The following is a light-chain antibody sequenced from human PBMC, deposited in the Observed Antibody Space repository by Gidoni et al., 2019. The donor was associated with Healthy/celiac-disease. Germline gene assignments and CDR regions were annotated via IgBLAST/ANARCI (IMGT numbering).Light chain of an antibody. CDR1: QSISSY. CDR3: QQSYSTPPIT. J-gene: IGKJ5*01. V-gene: IGKV1-39*01. Sequence: DIQMTQSPSSLSASVGDRVTITCRASQSISSYLNWYQQKPGKAPKLLIYAASSLQSGVPSRFSGSGSGTDFTLTISSLQPEDFATNYCQQSYSTPPITFGQXTRLEIK. CDR2: AAS.